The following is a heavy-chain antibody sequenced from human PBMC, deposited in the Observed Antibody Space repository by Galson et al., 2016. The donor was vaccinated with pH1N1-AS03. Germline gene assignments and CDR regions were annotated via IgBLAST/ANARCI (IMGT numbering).Heavy chain of an antibody. V-gene: IGHV3-74*01. CDR1: GFTFSTYA. CDR3: ARDWTGSIDY. Sequence: SLRLSCAVSGFTFSTYAMTWVRQAPGKGLVSLSLVKSDGSHTYYADSVKGRFTISSDNAKNTLYLQMDSWRAEDTAVYYCARDWTGSIDYWGQGTLVTVSS. D-gene: IGHD3/OR15-3a*01. J-gene: IGHJ4*02. CDR2: VKSDGSHT.